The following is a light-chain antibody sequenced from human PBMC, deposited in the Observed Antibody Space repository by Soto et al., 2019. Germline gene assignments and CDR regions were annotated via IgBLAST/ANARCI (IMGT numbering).Light chain of an antibody. CDR1: QGIRNA. V-gene: IGKV1-17*01. Sequence: DIQMTQSPSSLSASVGDRVTITCRASQGIRNALGWYQQKPGNAPKRLIYATSSLQSGVPSRFSGSGSGTEFTLTISSLQPEDFATYYCLQHKTFPWTFGQGTKVEIK. CDR3: LQHKTFPWT. CDR2: ATS. J-gene: IGKJ1*01.